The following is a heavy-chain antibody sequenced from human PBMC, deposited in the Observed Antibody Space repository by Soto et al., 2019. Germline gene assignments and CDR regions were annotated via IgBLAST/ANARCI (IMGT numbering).Heavy chain of an antibody. D-gene: IGHD3-9*01. J-gene: IGHJ4*02. V-gene: IGHV3-23*01. Sequence: EVQLLESGGGLVQPGGSPRLSCAASGFTFSSYAMSWVRQAPGKGLEWVSAISGSGGSTYYADSVKGRFTISRDNSKNTLYLQMNSLRAEDTAVYYCATLTGYPYYFDYWGQGTLVTVSS. CDR3: ATLTGYPYYFDY. CDR2: ISGSGGST. CDR1: GFTFSSYA.